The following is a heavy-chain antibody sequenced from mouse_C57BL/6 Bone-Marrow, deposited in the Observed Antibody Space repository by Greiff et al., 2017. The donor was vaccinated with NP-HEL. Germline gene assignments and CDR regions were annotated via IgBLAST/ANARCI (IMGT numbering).Heavy chain of an antibody. CDR1: GFTFSSYT. V-gene: IGHV5-9*01. Sequence: EVMLVESGGGLVKPGGSLKLSCAASGFTFSSYTMSWVRQTPEKRLEWVATISGGGGNTYYPDSVKGRVTISRDNAKNTLYLQMSSLRSVDTAVYYCARQGRLRRRGFDYWGQGTTLTVSS. CDR2: ISGGGGNT. J-gene: IGHJ2*01. CDR3: ARQGRLRRRGFDY. D-gene: IGHD2-2*01.